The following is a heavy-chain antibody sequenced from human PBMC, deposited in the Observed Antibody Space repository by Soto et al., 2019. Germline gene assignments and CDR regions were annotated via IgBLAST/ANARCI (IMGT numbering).Heavy chain of an antibody. CDR3: ARTTVTTGWFDP. J-gene: IGHJ5*02. Sequence: PSETLSLTCAFSGGSISSGGYSWSWIRQPPGKGLEWIGYIYHSGSTYYNPSLKSRVTISVDRSKNQFSLKLSSVTAADTAVYYCARTTVTTGWFDPWGQGTLVTVSS. D-gene: IGHD4-17*01. V-gene: IGHV4-30-2*01. CDR2: IYHSGST. CDR1: GGSISSGGYS.